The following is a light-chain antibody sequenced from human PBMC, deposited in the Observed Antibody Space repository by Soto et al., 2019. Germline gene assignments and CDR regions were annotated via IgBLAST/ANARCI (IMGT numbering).Light chain of an antibody. J-gene: IGLJ2*01. Sequence: QSALTQPPSASGSPGQSVTISCTGTSSDIGAYNYVSWYQQHPDKAPKFMIYEVTKRPSGVPDRFSGSKSGNTASLTISGLQAEDEADYYCASYAGSNNFVVFGGGTKSPS. CDR3: ASYAGSNNFVV. CDR1: SSDIGAYNY. V-gene: IGLV2-8*01. CDR2: EVT.